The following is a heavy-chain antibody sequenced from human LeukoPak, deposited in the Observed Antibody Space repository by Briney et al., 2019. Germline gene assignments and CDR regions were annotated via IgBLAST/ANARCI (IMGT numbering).Heavy chain of an antibody. Sequence: GVSLRLSCAASGFTFNTYGMHWVRQAPGQGLEWVTFIRYDGSNKLYADSVKGRFTVSRDNSKNTLYLQMNSLKAEDTAVYYCAKPGYGSTWYDTWGQGTLVTVSS. CDR1: GFTFNTYG. D-gene: IGHD6-13*01. CDR3: AKPGYGSTWYDT. J-gene: IGHJ5*02. V-gene: IGHV3-30*02. CDR2: IRYDGSNK.